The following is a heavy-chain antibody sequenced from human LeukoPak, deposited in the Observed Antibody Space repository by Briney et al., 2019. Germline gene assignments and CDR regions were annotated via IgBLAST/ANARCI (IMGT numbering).Heavy chain of an antibody. D-gene: IGHD2-2*01. CDR1: GFTFSSYA. CDR2: ISCDGSNK. V-gene: IGHV3-30-3*01. J-gene: IGHJ5*02. CDR3: ARSYCSSTSCYHNWFDP. Sequence: GGSLRLSCAASGFTFSSYAMHWVRQAPGKGLEWVAVISCDGSNKYYADSVKGRFTISRDNSKNTLYLQMNSLRAEDTAVYYCARSYCSSTSCYHNWFDPWGQGTLVTVSS.